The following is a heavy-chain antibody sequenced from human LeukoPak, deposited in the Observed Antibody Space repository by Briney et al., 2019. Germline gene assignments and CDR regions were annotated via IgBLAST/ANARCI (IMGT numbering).Heavy chain of an antibody. V-gene: IGHV3-23*01. CDR2: ISGGGGST. CDR1: GFIFSSYA. J-gene: IGHJ4*02. CDR3: ANEDYD. D-gene: IGHD4-17*01. Sequence: GGSLRLSCTASGFIFSSYAMSWVRQAPGRGLEWVSAISGGGGSTYYADSVKGRFTISRDSSKNTLYLQMNSLRAEDTAIYYCANEDYDWGQGTLVTVSS.